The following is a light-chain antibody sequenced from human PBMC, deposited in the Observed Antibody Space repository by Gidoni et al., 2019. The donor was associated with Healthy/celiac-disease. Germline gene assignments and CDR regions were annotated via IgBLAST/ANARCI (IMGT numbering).Light chain of an antibody. Sequence: IVLTQSPATRFSSPGERATFSCTASQSVSCYLAWYQQQPGQPPSLLIYAASNRATGTPARFSGSGSGTDFTLAIGGLAPEDCAVYSCQQRRTFGQGTKLEIK. J-gene: IGKJ2*01. CDR2: AAS. V-gene: IGKV3-11*01. CDR3: QQRRT. CDR1: QSVSCY.